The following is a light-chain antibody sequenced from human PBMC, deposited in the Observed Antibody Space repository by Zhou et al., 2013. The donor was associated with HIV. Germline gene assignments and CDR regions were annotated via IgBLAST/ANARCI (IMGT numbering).Light chain of an antibody. CDR2: KAS. Sequence: DIQMTQSPSTLSASVGDRVTITCRASQSLTSWLAWYQQKPGKAPKLLIYKASTLESGVPSRFSGSGSETEFTLTISCLQSEDFANYYCQQYYNVPPTFGQGTRLDIK. CDR3: QQYYNVPPT. CDR1: QSLTSW. J-gene: IGKJ5*01. V-gene: IGKV1-5*03.